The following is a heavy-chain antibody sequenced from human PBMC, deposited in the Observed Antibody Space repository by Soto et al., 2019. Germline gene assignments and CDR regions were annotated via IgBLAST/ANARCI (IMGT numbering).Heavy chain of an antibody. D-gene: IGHD2-2*01. CDR1: GGSISSGGYS. CDR3: ARVPDR. CDR2: IYHSGST. V-gene: IGHV4-30-2*01. Sequence: SETLSLTCAVSGGSISSGGYSWSWIRQPPGKGLEWIGYIYHSGSTNYNPSLKSRVTISVDRSKNQFSLKLSSVTAADTAVYYCARVPDRWGQGTQVTVSS. J-gene: IGHJ5*02.